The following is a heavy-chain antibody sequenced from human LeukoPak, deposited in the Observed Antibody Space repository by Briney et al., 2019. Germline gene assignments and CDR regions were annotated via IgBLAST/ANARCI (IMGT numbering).Heavy chain of an antibody. CDR2: IYYSGST. CDR1: GGSISSSSYY. D-gene: IGHD6-13*01. CDR3: ARAVIAAAGTNWFDP. V-gene: IGHV4-39*07. J-gene: IGHJ5*02. Sequence: SETLSLTCTVSGGSISSSSYYWGWIRQPPGKGLEWIGSIYYSGSTYYNPSLKSRVTISVDTSKNQFSLKLSSVTAADTAVYYCARAVIAAAGTNWFDPWGQGTLVTVSS.